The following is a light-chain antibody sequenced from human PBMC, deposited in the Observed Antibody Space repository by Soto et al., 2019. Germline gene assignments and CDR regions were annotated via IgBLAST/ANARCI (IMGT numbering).Light chain of an antibody. CDR2: AAS. CDR3: QQSYSTPQT. CDR1: QSISSY. V-gene: IGKV1-39*01. Sequence: DIQMTQSPSSLSASVGERVTITCPASQSISSYLNWYQQKPGKAPKLLIYAASSLQSGVPSRFSGSGSGTDFTLTISSLQPEDFATYYCQQSYSTPQTFGQGTKVDIK. J-gene: IGKJ1*01.